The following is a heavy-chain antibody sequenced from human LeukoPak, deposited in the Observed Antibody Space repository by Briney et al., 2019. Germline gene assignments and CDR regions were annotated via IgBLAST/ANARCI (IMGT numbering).Heavy chain of an antibody. J-gene: IGHJ4*02. CDR2: MHYSGST. CDR3: AKHSSGWYFDF. V-gene: IGHV4-61*08. D-gene: IGHD6-19*01. Sequence: SETLSLTCFVSGSSLSDDYYWSWIRQPPGGGLEWIGCMHYSGSTYYNPSLKSRVTMSMDTPKNQFSLTLNSVNAADAALYYCAKHSSGWYFDFWGQGTLVTVSS. CDR1: GSSLSDDYY.